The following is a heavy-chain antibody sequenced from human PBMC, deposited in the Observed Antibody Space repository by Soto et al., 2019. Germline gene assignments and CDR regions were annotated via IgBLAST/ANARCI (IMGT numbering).Heavy chain of an antibody. CDR3: ARVIGRITMVRGVPDGGWFDP. D-gene: IGHD3-10*01. J-gene: IGHJ5*02. Sequence: SETLSLTCTVSGGSISSYYWSWIRQPPGKGLEWIGYIYYSGSTNYNPSLKSRVTISVDTSKNQFSLKLSSVTAADTAVYYCARVIGRITMVRGVPDGGWFDPWGQG. CDR2: IYYSGST. V-gene: IGHV4-59*01. CDR1: GGSISSYY.